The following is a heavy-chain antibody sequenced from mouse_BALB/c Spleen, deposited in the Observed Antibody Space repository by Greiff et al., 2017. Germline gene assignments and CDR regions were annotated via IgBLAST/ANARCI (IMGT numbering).Heavy chain of an antibody. V-gene: IGHV3-6*02. CDR3: ARGVITPAWFAY. CDR1: GYSITSGYY. CDR2: ISYDGSN. Sequence: EVKLMESGPGLVKPSQSLSLTCSVTGYSITSGYYWNWIRQFPGNKLEWMGYISYDGSNNYNPSLKNRISITRDTSKNQFFLKLNSVTTEDTATYYCARGVITPAWFAYWGQGTLVTVSA. D-gene: IGHD1-1*01. J-gene: IGHJ3*01.